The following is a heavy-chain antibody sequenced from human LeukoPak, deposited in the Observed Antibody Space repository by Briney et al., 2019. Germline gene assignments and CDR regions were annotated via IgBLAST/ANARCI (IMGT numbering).Heavy chain of an antibody. Sequence: GASVKVSCKASGYTFTGYYMHWVRQAPGQGLEWMGWINPNSGGTNYAQKFQGRVTMTRDTSISTAYMELSRLRSDDTAVYYCARAFIAAPRTGYYYYMDVWGKGTTVTVSS. CDR2: INPNSGGT. V-gene: IGHV1-2*02. CDR3: ARAFIAAPRTGYYYYMDV. D-gene: IGHD6-6*01. CDR1: GYTFTGYY. J-gene: IGHJ6*03.